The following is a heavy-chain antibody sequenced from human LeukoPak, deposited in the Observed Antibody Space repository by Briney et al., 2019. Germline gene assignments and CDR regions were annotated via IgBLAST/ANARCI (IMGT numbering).Heavy chain of an antibody. V-gene: IGHV4-39*01. D-gene: IGHD6-13*01. CDR3: ARTSSWVLYYMDV. J-gene: IGHJ6*03. CDR1: GGSISSSSYY. Sequence: SETLSLTCTVSGGSISSSSYYWGWIRQPPGKGLEWIGSIYYSGSTYYNPSLKSRVTISVDTSKNQFSLKLSSVTAADTAVYYCARTSSWVLYYMDVWGKGTTVTVSS. CDR2: IYYSGST.